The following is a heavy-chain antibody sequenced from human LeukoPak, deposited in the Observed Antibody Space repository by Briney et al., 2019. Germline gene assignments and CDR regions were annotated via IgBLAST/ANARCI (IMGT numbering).Heavy chain of an antibody. D-gene: IGHD4-23*01. V-gene: IGHV3-21*01. J-gene: IGHJ3*02. CDR2: ISSSSSYI. CDR1: GFTFSSYS. Sequence: GGSLRLSCAASGFTFSSYSMNWVRQAPGKGREGVSSISSSSSYIYYADSVKGRFTISRDNAKNSLYLQMNSLRAEDTAVYYCARGSSTVVTGAFDIWGQGTMVTVSS. CDR3: ARGSSTVVTGAFDI.